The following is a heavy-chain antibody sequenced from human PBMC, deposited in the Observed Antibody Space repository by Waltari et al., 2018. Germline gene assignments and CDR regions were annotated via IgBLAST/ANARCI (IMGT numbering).Heavy chain of an antibody. CDR3: ARGTLSYYYGSGSYYPNGMDV. J-gene: IGHJ6*02. V-gene: IGHV1-69*05. Sequence: QVQLVQSGAEVKKPGSSVKVSCKASGGTFSSYAISWVRQAPGQGLEWMGGIIPIFGTANYAQQFQGRVTITTNEATGTAYMELSSLRSEDTAVYYCARGTLSYYYGSGSYYPNGMDVWGQGTTVTVSS. CDR2: IIPIFGTA. D-gene: IGHD3-10*01. CDR1: GGTFSSYA.